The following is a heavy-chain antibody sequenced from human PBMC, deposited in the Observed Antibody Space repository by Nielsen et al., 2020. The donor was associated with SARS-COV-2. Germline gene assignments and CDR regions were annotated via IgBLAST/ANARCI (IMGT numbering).Heavy chain of an antibody. J-gene: IGHJ4*02. D-gene: IGHD5-24*01. V-gene: IGHV3-7*03. Sequence: GGSLRLSCAASGFTFSSYWMSWVRQAPGKGLEWVANIKEDGSEKYYVDSVKGRFSISRDNAKNSLYLQMHSLRAEDTAVYYCAREGRKLPLDYWGQGTLVTVSS. CDR1: GFTFSSYW. CDR3: AREGRKLPLDY. CDR2: IKEDGSEK.